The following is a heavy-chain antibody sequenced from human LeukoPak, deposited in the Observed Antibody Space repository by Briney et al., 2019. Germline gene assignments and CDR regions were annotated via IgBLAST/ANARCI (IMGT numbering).Heavy chain of an antibody. CDR2: ISWNSGSI. J-gene: IGHJ4*02. CDR3: AKDSYGGNSALDY. D-gene: IGHD2-21*02. V-gene: IGHV3-9*01. CDR1: GFMFSSYG. Sequence: GGSLRLSCAASGFMFSSYGMGWVRQAPGKGLEWVSGISWNSGSIGYADSVKGRFTISRDNAKNSLYLQMNSLRAEDTALYYCAKDSYGGNSALDYWGQGTLVTVSS.